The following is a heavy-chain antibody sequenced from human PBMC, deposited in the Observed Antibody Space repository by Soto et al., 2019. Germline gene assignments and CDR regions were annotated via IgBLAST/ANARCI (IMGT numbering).Heavy chain of an antibody. Sequence: ASVKVSCKASGYIFTGYYMHWVRQAPGQGLEWMGWINPNRGGTNYAQTFQGRVTMTRDTSISTAYMELSRLRSDDTAVYYCARERMHYDILTGYYPSGMDVWGQGTPVTVSS. V-gene: IGHV1-2*02. CDR3: ARERMHYDILTGYYPSGMDV. J-gene: IGHJ6*02. CDR1: GYIFTGYY. CDR2: INPNRGGT. D-gene: IGHD3-9*01.